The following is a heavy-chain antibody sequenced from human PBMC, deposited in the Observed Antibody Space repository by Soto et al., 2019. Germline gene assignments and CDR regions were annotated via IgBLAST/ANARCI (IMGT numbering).Heavy chain of an antibody. CDR3: AREDSSGWYAFGY. V-gene: IGHV4-59*01. J-gene: IGHJ4*02. Sequence: SETLSLTCTVSGGSISSYYWIWIRQPPGKGLEWIGYIYYSGSTNYNPSLKSRVTISVDTSKNQFSLKLSSVTAADTAVYYCAREDSSGWYAFGYWGQGTLVTVS. CDR2: IYYSGST. D-gene: IGHD6-19*01. CDR1: GGSISSYY.